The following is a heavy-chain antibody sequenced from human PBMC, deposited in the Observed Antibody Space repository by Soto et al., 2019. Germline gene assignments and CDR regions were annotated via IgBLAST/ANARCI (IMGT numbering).Heavy chain of an antibody. J-gene: IGHJ3*02. D-gene: IGHD2-15*01. Sequence: PSETLSLTCTVSGGSISGHYWSWIRQPPGKGQEWIGYIFYRGGTNYNPSLKSRVTISLDTSMNQFSLELRSVTAADTAVYYCSSFLGVYCSGGTCSPPGAFDIWGQGTMVTVS. V-gene: IGHV4-59*11. CDR1: GGSISGHY. CDR3: SSFLGVYCSGGTCSPPGAFDI. CDR2: IFYRGGT.